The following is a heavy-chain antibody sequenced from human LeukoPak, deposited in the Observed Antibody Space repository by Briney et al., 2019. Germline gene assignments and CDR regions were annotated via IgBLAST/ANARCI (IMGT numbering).Heavy chain of an antibody. CDR3: AKRANGMDV. CDR1: GGSISSSSYY. V-gene: IGHV4-39*01. CDR2: IYYSGST. Sequence: SETLSLTCAVSGGSISSSSYYWGWIRQPPGKGLEWIGSIYYSGSTYYNPSLKSRVTISVDTSTKQDSLKLSSVTAADTAVYYCAKRANGMDVWGEGTTVTLSS. J-gene: IGHJ6*04.